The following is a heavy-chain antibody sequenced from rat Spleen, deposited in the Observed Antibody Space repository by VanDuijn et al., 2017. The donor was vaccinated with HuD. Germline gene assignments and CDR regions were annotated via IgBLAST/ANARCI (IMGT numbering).Heavy chain of an antibody. D-gene: IGHD1-1*01. Sequence: EVQLVKSGGGLVQPGRSLKLSCAASGFTFSDYYMAWVRQAPAKGLEWVATISTGGGNTYYRDSVKGRFTISRDNAKNTQYLQMDSLRSEDTATYYCARQSLQWYYFDYWGQGVMVTVSS. CDR3: ARQSLQWYYFDY. CDR1: GFTFSDYY. J-gene: IGHJ2*01. CDR2: ISTGGGNT. V-gene: IGHV5S13*01.